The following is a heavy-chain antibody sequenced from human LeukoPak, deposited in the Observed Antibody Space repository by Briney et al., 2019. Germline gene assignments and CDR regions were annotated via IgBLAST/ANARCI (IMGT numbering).Heavy chain of an antibody. D-gene: IGHD3-10*01. Sequence: PGGSLRLSCAASGFTFSSYGMHWVRQAPGKGLEWVAVISYDGSNKYYADSVKGRFTISRDNSKNTLYLQMNSLRAEDTAVYYCARIAKVWFGELLHMDVWGKGTTVTVSS. CDR2: ISYDGSNK. J-gene: IGHJ6*03. CDR1: GFTFSSYG. V-gene: IGHV3-30*03. CDR3: ARIAKVWFGELLHMDV.